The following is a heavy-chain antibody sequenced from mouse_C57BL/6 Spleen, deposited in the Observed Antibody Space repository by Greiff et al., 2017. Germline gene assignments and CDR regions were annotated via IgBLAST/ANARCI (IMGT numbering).Heavy chain of an antibody. J-gene: IGHJ1*03. CDR1: GYSITSGYY. V-gene: IGHV3-6*01. D-gene: IGHD2-4*01. CDR3: AREEDYDGYFDV. CDR2: ISYDGSN. Sequence: DVKLQESGPGLVKPSQSLSLTCSVTGYSITSGYYWNWIRQFPGNKLEWMGYISYDGSNNYNPSLKNRISITRDTSKNQFFLKLNSVTTEDTATYYCAREEDYDGYFDVWGTGTTVTVSS.